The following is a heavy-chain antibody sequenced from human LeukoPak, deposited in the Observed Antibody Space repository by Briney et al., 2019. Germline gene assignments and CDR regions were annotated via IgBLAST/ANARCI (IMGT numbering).Heavy chain of an antibody. Sequence: SETLSLTCAVYGGSFSGYYWSWFRKPPGKGLEWIGEINHSGGTNCNPSLKSRVTISVDTSNIQFSLMQCTMTAADTAVYYYARVEAVAVGRYWGQGALVTVSS. CDR3: ARVEAVAVGRY. D-gene: IGHD6-19*01. V-gene: IGHV4-34*01. CDR2: INHSGGT. J-gene: IGHJ4*02. CDR1: GGSFSGYY.